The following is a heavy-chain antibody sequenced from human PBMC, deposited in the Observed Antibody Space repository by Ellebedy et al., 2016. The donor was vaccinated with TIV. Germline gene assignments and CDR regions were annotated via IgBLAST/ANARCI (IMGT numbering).Heavy chain of an antibody. CDR2: INEDGRTT. J-gene: IGHJ3*02. CDR3: ATDKVCFTFDI. Sequence: GESLKISCVDSGLTFSRYWMTWVRQAPGQGLEWVANINEDGRTTNYVDSVKGRFTISRDNAKNSLCLQLNSLRVDDTAMYYCATDKVCFTFDIWGRGTMVTVSS. V-gene: IGHV3-7*01. CDR1: GLTFSRYW.